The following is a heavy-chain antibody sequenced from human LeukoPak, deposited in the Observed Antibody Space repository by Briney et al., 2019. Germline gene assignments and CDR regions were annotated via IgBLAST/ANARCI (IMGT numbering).Heavy chain of an antibody. CDR1: GFTFSSYA. Sequence: GGSLRLSCVVSGFTFSSYAMNWVRQAPGKGLEWVSSISSSSSYIYYADSVKGRFTISRDNAKNSLYLQMNSLRAEDTAVYYCARDGDYYDSSGYYSRVFDYWGQGTLVTVSS. J-gene: IGHJ4*02. CDR3: ARDGDYYDSSGYYSRVFDY. D-gene: IGHD3-22*01. CDR2: ISSSSSYI. V-gene: IGHV3-21*01.